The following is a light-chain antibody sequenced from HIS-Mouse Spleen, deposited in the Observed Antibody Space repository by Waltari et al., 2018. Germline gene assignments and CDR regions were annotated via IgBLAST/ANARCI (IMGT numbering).Light chain of an antibody. J-gene: IGLJ2*01. CDR3: QVWDSSSDHVV. CDR2: DES. CDR1: HSGSAS. Sequence: SYVLTQPPSVSVAPGQTARIHCGGNHSGSASGHWYQQKPGQAPVLVLDDESDRPSGIPERFSGSNSGNTATLTISRVEAGDEADYYCQVWDSSSDHVVFGGGTKLTVL. V-gene: IGLV3-21*02.